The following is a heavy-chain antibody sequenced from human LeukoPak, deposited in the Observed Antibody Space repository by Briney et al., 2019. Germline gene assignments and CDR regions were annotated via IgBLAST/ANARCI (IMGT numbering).Heavy chain of an antibody. D-gene: IGHD3-3*01. CDR2: INHSGST. Sequence: SETLSLTCAVYGGSFSGYYWSWIRQPPGKGLEWIGEINHSGSTNYNPSLKSRVTISVDTSKNQFSLKLSSVTAADTAVYYRASRLRLYNWFDPWGQGTLVTVSS. CDR1: GGSFSGYY. CDR3: ASRLRLYNWFDP. J-gene: IGHJ5*02. V-gene: IGHV4-34*01.